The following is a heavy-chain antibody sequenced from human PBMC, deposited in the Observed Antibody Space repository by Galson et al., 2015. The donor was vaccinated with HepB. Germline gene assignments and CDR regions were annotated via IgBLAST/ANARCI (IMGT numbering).Heavy chain of an antibody. J-gene: IGHJ4*02. V-gene: IGHV3-30*04. D-gene: IGHD2-15*01. CDR3: AREDRNAYDFFGY. Sequence: SLRLSCAVSGFSFRSYTMHWVRQAPGKGLEWMSSISYNGDTQNYVDSVKGRFTTSRDNSKSTLYLQMNGLRPEDTAVYYCAREDRNAYDFFGYWGQGTLVSVSP. CDR1: GFSFRSYT. CDR2: ISYNGDTQ.